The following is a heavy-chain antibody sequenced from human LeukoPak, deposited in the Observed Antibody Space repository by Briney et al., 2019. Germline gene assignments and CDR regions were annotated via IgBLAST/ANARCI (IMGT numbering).Heavy chain of an antibody. CDR2: IIPIFGTA. Sequence: GASVKVSCKASGYTFTGYYMHWVRQAPGQGLEWMGGIIPIFGTANYAQKFQGRVTLTADESTSTAYMELSSLRSEDTAVYYCARAFDILTEYYFDYWGQGTLVTVSS. V-gene: IGHV1-69*13. CDR3: ARAFDILTEYYFDY. D-gene: IGHD3-9*01. J-gene: IGHJ4*02. CDR1: GYTFTGYY.